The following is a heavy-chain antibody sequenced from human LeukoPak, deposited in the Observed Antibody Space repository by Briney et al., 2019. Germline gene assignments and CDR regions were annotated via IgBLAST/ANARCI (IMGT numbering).Heavy chain of an antibody. CDR1: GFTFSSYA. J-gene: IGHJ5*02. CDR2: ISGSGGST. V-gene: IGHV3-23*01. CDR3: AKGGLVHRFDP. Sequence: GGSLRLSCAASGFTFSSYAMSWVRQAPGKGLEWVSAISGSGGSTYYADSVKGRFTISRDNSKNTLYLRMNSLRADDTAVYYCAKGGLVHRFDPWGQGTLVTVSS.